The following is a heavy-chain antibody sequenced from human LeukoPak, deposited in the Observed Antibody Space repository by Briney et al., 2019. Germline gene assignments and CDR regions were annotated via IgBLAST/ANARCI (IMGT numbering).Heavy chain of an antibody. CDR1: GFTVSSNY. D-gene: IGHD1-1*01. Sequence: GGSLRLSCAASGFTVSSNYMSWVRQAPGKGLEWVSVIYSGGSTYYADSVKGRFTISRDNAKNSLYLQMNSLRAEDTALYYCAKDSGGNWNDDDAFDIWGQGIMVTVSS. CDR3: AKDSGGNWNDDDAFDI. V-gene: IGHV3-53*05. J-gene: IGHJ3*02. CDR2: IYSGGST.